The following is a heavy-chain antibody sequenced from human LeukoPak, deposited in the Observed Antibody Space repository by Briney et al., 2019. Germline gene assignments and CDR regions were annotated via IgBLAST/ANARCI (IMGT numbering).Heavy chain of an antibody. CDR2: INHSGST. V-gene: IGHV4-34*01. CDR1: GGSISSYY. J-gene: IGHJ5*02. D-gene: IGHD3-10*01. CDR3: ARGSEITGSWFDP. Sequence: SETLSLTCTVSGGSISSYYWSWIRQPPGKGLEWIGEINHSGSTNYNPSLKSRVTISVDTSKNQFSLKLSSVTAADTAVYYCARGSEITGSWFDPWGQGTLVTVSS.